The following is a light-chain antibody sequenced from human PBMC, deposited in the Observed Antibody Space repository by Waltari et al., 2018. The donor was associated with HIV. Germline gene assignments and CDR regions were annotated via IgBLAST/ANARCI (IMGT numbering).Light chain of an antibody. J-gene: IGKJ2*01. CDR1: QSVSSTY. V-gene: IGKV3-20*01. CDR2: GAS. CDR3: QQCASSPGT. Sequence: EIVLTQSPGTLSLSPGERATLSCRASQSVSSTYLAWYQQKPGPAPRLLIYGASSRATGIPDRFSGSGSGPDFTLTISRLEPEDFAVYYCQQCASSPGTFGQGTRLEIK.